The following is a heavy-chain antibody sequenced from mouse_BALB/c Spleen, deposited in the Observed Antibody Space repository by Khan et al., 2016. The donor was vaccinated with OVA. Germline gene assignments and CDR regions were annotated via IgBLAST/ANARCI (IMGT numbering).Heavy chain of an antibody. Sequence: EVQLVESGGGLVQPGGSRKLSCAASGFTFSDYGMAWVRQAPGKGPEWVAFISDLAYTIYYADTVTGRFTIPRENAKNTLYLEMSSLRSEDTAIYDCARGGGTAPFAYWGLGTLVTVSA. D-gene: IGHD1-2*01. CDR1: GFTFSDYG. V-gene: IGHV5-15*02. CDR3: ARGGGTAPFAY. J-gene: IGHJ3*01. CDR2: ISDLAYTI.